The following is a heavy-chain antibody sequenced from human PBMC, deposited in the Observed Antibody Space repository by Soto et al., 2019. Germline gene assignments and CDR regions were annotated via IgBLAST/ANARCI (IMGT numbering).Heavy chain of an antibody. CDR3: ARARIVVSGTIVDF. CDR2: VYLSGHT. D-gene: IGHD1-7*01. CDR1: GYSVTSGSY. J-gene: IGHJ4*02. Sequence: SETLSRTCTVSGYSVTSGSYWRWFRQPPEKGLEWIGSVYLSGHTYHNPSLMSRVTISIDTSKNQFSLKLTSVTAADTAVYYCARARIVVSGTIVDFWGRGTLVTVSS. V-gene: IGHV4-38-2*02.